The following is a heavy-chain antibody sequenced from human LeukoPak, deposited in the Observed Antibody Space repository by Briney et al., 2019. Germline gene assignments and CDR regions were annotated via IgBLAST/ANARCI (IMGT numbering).Heavy chain of an antibody. CDR3: ARGSGAAAGIPLDY. CDR2: INHSGST. J-gene: IGHJ4*02. Sequence: PSETLSLTCAVSGGSFSGYYWTWIRQPPGKGLEWIGEINHSGSTNYNSSLKSRVTISVDTSKNQFSLKLSSVTAADTAVYYCARGSGAAAGIPLDYWGQGTLVTVSS. V-gene: IGHV4-34*01. CDR1: GGSFSGYY. D-gene: IGHD6-13*01.